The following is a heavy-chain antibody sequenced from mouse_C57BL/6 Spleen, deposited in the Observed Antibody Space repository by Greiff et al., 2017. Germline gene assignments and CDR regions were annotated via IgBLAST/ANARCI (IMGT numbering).Heavy chain of an antibody. CDR3: AGGSNYYAIDY. V-gene: IGHV1-72*01. D-gene: IGHD1-1*01. Sequence: QVQLQQPGAELVKPGASVKLSCTASGFTFTSYWMHWVKQRPGRGLEWIGRIDPNRGGTKYNKKFKSKATLTVDKPSSTAYMQLSSLTSEDAAVYYCAGGSNYYAIDYWGQGTSVTVSS. CDR2: IDPNRGGT. J-gene: IGHJ4*01. CDR1: GFTFTSYW.